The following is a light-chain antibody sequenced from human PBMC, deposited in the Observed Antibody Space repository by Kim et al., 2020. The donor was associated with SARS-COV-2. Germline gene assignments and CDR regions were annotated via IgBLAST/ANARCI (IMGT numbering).Light chain of an antibody. CDR3: QVWDSSTGV. CDR1: NIGGKN. Sequence: SYELTQPLSVSVALGQTARITCGGNNIGGKNVHWYQQKPGQAPILVIYRDTNRPSEIPERFSGSNSDNMATLTISRAQVMDEADYYCQVWDSSTGVFGGGTQLTVL. CDR2: RDT. V-gene: IGLV3-9*01. J-gene: IGLJ3*02.